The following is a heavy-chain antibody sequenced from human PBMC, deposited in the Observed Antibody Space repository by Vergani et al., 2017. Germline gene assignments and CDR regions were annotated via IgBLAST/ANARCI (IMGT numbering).Heavy chain of an antibody. Sequence: QVQLVESGGGVVQPGTSLRLSCVVSGSALNRHAMYWVRQAPGKGLEWVVGISFDGTNEYYPDLVKGRFTISRDIAKNTLYLQVRSLRLEDTGVYHCVRDRGLCAGGRCYTEAWDYWGQGTPVTVSS. V-gene: IGHV3-30-3*01. CDR2: ISFDGTNE. CDR1: GSALNRHA. CDR3: VRDRGLCAGGRCYTEAWDY. D-gene: IGHD2-2*02. J-gene: IGHJ4*02.